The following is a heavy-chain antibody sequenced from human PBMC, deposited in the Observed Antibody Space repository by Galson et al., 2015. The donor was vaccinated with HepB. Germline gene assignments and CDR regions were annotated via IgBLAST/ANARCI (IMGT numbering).Heavy chain of an antibody. J-gene: IGHJ4*02. V-gene: IGHV3-23*01. CDR2: ITATGEYT. Sequence: SLRLSCAASGFTFAGSAMGWVRQAPGKGLEWVSCITATGEYTHYADSVKGRFTISRDNSKNTLFLQANSLRAEDTAVYYCATIRGSTSPHYWGQGTLVTVSS. CDR1: GFTFAGSA. CDR3: ATIRGSTSPHY. D-gene: IGHD1-1*01.